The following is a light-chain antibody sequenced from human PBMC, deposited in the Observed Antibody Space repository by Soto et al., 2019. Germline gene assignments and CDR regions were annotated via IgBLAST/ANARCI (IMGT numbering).Light chain of an antibody. Sequence: DIQMTQSPSAMSASLGDRVTITCRASEDINNFLTWFQQKPGEVPTRLMFAASTPQRGVPSRFRGIGSGPEFTLTIPSLQPEDFATYFCLQHWRAPWTFGQGTKVEI. CDR1: EDINNF. J-gene: IGKJ1*01. CDR2: AAS. V-gene: IGKV1-17*03. CDR3: LQHWRAPWT.